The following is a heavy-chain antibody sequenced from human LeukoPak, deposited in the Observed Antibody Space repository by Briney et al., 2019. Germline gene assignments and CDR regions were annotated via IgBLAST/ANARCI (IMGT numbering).Heavy chain of an antibody. J-gene: IGHJ3*02. D-gene: IGHD3-16*01. CDR3: ARDPHYGAFDI. CDR1: GFTASSNW. V-gene: IGHV3-7*01. Sequence: GGSLSLSCSASGFTASSNWMTWVRPAPGEGLKWVAEINHDGSGKYYVDSVEGRFTISRDNAKNSLYLQMNSLRAEDAAVYYCARDPHYGAFDIWGQGTMVTVSS. CDR2: INHDGSGK.